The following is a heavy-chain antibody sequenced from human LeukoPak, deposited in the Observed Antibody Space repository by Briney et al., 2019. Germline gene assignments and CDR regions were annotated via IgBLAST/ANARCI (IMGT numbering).Heavy chain of an antibody. V-gene: IGHV4-61*01. CDR3: ARTGSTGGY. CDR1: GGSVSGGNYY. D-gene: IGHD1-1*01. CDR2: IHYSGSS. J-gene: IGHJ4*02. Sequence: SETLSLTCTVTGGSVSGGNYYFSWIRRSPGQGLEWIGYIHYSGSSVYNPSLKSRVTMSIDTSKNQFSLNLSSVTAADTAVYYCARTGSTGGYWGQGTLVTVSS.